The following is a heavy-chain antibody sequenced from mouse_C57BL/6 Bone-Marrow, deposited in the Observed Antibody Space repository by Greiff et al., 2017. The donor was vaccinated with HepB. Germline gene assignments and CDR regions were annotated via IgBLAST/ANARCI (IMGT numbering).Heavy chain of an antibody. J-gene: IGHJ1*03. CDR1: GYTFTSYW. CDR2: IDPSDSYT. V-gene: IGHV1-50*01. CDR3: ARGSSYAYFDV. D-gene: IGHD1-1*01. Sequence: QVQLQQSGAELVKPGASVKLSCKASGYTFTSYWMQWVKQRPGQGLEWIGEIDPSDSYTNYNQKFKGKATLTVDTSSSTAYMQLSSLTSEDSAVYYCARGSSYAYFDVWGTGTTVTVSS.